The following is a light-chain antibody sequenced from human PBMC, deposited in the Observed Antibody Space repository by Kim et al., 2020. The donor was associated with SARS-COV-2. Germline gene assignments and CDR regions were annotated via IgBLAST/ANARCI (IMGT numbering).Light chain of an antibody. J-gene: IGLJ3*02. CDR2: SDT. CDR1: SIGSKS. CDR3: QVRHSTIDRV. V-gene: IGLV3-21*01. Sequence: APGQTARITCGGDSIGSKSVHWYQQRPGQAPVLVIYSDTDRPSGISERFSGSNSGNTATLTISRVEVGDEADYYCQVRHSTIDRVFGGGTKVTVL.